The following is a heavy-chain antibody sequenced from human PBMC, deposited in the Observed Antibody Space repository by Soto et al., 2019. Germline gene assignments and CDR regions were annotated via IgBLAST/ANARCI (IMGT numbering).Heavy chain of an antibody. Sequence: KTSETLSLTCTVSGGSISSYYWSWIRQPAGKGLEWIGRIYTSGSTNYNPSLKSRVTMSVDTSRNQFSLKLSSVTAADTAVYYCARVTIPVGSFDYWGQGTLVTVSS. CDR1: GGSISSYY. J-gene: IGHJ4*02. CDR3: ARVTIPVGSFDY. CDR2: IYTSGST. D-gene: IGHD1-26*01. V-gene: IGHV4-4*07.